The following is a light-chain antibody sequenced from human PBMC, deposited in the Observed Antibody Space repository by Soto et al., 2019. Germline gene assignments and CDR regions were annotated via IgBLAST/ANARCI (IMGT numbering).Light chain of an antibody. CDR2: NGN. CDR3: AAWDDSLNGPV. J-gene: IGLJ2*01. CDR1: SSDIGSNT. V-gene: IGLV1-44*01. Sequence: QSVLTQPPSASGTPGQWVTISCSGGSSDIGSNTVHWYQHLPGTAPKLLIYNGNQRPSGVPDRFSGSKSGTSASLAISGLQSEDEADYYCAAWDDSLNGPVFGGGTTLTVL.